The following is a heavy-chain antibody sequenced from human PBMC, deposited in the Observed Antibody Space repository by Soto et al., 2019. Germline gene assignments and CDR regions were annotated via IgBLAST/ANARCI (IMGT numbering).Heavy chain of an antibody. D-gene: IGHD6-19*01. CDR3: ARVPSSGWTYFFDY. V-gene: IGHV3-48*01. Sequence: PGGSLRLSCAASGFTLSNYVMNWVRQAPGKGLEWISCIGSSSVTIFHADSVKGRFTISRDSAKSSLYLQMNSLRAEDTAMYYCARVPSSGWTYFFDYWGLGTLVTVSS. CDR2: IGSSSVTI. CDR1: GFTLSNYV. J-gene: IGHJ4*02.